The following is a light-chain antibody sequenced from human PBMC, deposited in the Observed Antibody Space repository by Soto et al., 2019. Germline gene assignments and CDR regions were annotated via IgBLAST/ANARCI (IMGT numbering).Light chain of an antibody. J-gene: IGLJ1*01. CDR2: DVS. V-gene: IGLV2-11*01. CDR3: CSYAVTYSYV. CDR1: SSDVGAYNY. Sequence: QSVLTQPRSASGSPGQSVNISCTGTSSDVGAYNYVSWYQQHPDKAPKFIIYDVSKRPSGVPHRFTGPKTGNTASLTISGLQDEDEEDYYCCSYAVTYSYVFATGTKV.